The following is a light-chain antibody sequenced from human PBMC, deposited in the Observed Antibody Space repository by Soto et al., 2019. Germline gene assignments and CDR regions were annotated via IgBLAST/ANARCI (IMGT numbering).Light chain of an antibody. CDR1: QSITSY. CDR3: QQSYSTPLT. CDR2: AAS. J-gene: IGKJ4*01. V-gene: IGKV1-39*01. Sequence: DIPMTQSPSSLSASLGDRVTVTCRTSQSITSYLNWYQQKPGKSPKLLIYAASSSQSGVPTRFSGSGSGTDFTLTISSLQPEDFATYYCQQSYSTPLTFGGGTKVDIK.